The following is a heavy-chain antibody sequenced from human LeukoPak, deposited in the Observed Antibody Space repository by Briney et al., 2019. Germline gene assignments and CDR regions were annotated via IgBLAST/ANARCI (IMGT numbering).Heavy chain of an antibody. CDR3: ASSRSGWSFDY. CDR1: GYSFTNYL. J-gene: IGHJ4*02. CDR2: IYPGDSDT. Sequence: RGESLKISCKGSGYSFTNYLIAWVRQMPGKGLEWMGIIYPGDSDTRYSPSFQGQVTISADKSISTAYLQWSSLKASDTAMYYCASSRSGWSFDYWGQGTLVTVSS. D-gene: IGHD6-19*01. V-gene: IGHV5-51*01.